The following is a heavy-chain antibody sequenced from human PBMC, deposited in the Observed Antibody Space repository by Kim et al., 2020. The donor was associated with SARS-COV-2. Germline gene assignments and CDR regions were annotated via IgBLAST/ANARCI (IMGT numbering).Heavy chain of an antibody. CDR3: ARGAVSSAGGDF. CDR2: IYHTGST. J-gene: IGHJ4*02. V-gene: IGHV4-31*03. D-gene: IGHD3-16*01. CDR1: GGSIISGGAY. Sequence: SETLSLTCSVSGGSIISGGAYWNWIRQHPGRGLEWIGYIYHTGSTYSNSSLKSRVTISVDTSTNQFSLRLASVTAADTAVYYCARGAVSSAGGDFWGQGTLVTVSS.